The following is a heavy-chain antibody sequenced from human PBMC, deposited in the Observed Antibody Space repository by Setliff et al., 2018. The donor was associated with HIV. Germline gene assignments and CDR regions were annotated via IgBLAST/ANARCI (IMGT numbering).Heavy chain of an antibody. J-gene: IGHJ4*02. CDR2: IIPIFGTA. Sequence: SVKVSCKASGGTFSSYAISWVRQAPGQGLEWMGGIIPIFGTANYAQKFQGRVTITTDESTSTAYMELNSLRSEDTAMYYCATLDYYGSQTYNLALHYWGQGTLVTVSS. V-gene: IGHV1-69*05. CDR3: ATLDYYGSQTYNLALHY. CDR1: GGTFSSYA. D-gene: IGHD3-10*01.